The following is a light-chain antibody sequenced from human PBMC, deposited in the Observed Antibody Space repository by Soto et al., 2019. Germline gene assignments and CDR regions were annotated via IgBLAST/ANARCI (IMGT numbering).Light chain of an antibody. CDR3: ASYTTSSTLV. CDR1: SSDVGAYNY. V-gene: IGLV2-14*01. J-gene: IGLJ3*02. CDR2: EVS. Sequence: QSVLTQPASVSGSPGQSITISCTGTSSDVGAYNYVSWYQQHPGKAPKLMIYEVSKRPSGVSNRFSGSKSGNTASLTISGLQAEDEADYYCASYTTSSTLVFGGGTKLTVL.